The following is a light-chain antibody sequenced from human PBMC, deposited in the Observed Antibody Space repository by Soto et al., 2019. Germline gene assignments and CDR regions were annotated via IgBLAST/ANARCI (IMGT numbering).Light chain of an antibody. Sequence: QSVLTQPASVSGSPGQSITISCTGTTSDVGGYDYVSWHQHHPGKAPKLMIFDVSNRPSGVSDRFSGSKSGNTASLTISGLQAEDEADYYCTSYTSSSIYVFGAGTKVTVL. J-gene: IGLJ1*01. CDR3: TSYTSSSIYV. CDR2: DVS. CDR1: TSDVGGYDY. V-gene: IGLV2-14*03.